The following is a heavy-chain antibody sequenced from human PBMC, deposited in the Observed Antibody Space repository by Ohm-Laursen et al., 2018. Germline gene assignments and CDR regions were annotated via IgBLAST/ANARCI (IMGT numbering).Heavy chain of an antibody. Sequence: SLRLSCAASGFTFSSYGMHWVRQAPGKGLEWVAVISYDGSNKYYADSVEGRFTISRDNSQNMLYLQMNSLRAEDTAVYYCARGSGEYVYYWGQGTLVTVSS. D-gene: IGHD2-15*01. J-gene: IGHJ4*02. CDR3: ARGSGEYVYY. CDR2: ISYDGSNK. CDR1: GFTFSSYG. V-gene: IGHV3-30*03.